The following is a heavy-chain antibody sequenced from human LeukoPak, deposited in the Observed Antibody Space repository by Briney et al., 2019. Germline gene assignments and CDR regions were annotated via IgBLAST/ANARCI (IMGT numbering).Heavy chain of an antibody. V-gene: IGHV3-23*01. J-gene: IGHJ4*02. CDR1: GFTFSSYA. CDR3: AKDRSYYDSGGFRNFDY. D-gene: IGHD3-22*01. CDR2: ISGSGGST. Sequence: GGSLRLSCAASGFTFSSYAMSWVRQAPGKGLEWVSAISGSGGSTYYADSVKGRFTISRDNSKNTLYLQMNSLRPEDTAVYYCAKDRSYYDSGGFRNFDYWGQGTLVTVSS.